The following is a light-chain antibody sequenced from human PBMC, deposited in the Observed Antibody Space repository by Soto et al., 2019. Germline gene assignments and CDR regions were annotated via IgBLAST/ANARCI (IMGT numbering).Light chain of an antibody. J-gene: IGKJ4*01. CDR3: QQSLGNPRT. V-gene: IGKV1-39*01. Sequence: DIQMTQSPSSLSASVGDSVTITCRASQKINNFLNWYQQKPGKAPKLLIFLASTLESGVPSRFGGSGSGTDFTLSISSLQPEDSAPYYCQQSLGNPRTFGGGTKVEIQ. CDR2: LAS. CDR1: QKINNF.